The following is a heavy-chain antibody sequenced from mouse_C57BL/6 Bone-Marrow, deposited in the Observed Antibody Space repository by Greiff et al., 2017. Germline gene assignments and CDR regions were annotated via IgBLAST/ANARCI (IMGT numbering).Heavy chain of an antibody. CDR2: ISGGGGNT. V-gene: IGHV5-9*01. J-gene: IGHJ4*01. Sequence: EVMLVESGGGLVKPGGSLKLSCAASGFTFSSYTMSWVRQTPEKRLEWVATISGGGGNTYYPDSVKGRFTISRDNAKNTLYLEMSRLRSENTALYYCARLDITTVVESYYAMDYWGQGTSVTVSS. D-gene: IGHD1-1*01. CDR3: ARLDITTVVESYYAMDY. CDR1: GFTFSSYT.